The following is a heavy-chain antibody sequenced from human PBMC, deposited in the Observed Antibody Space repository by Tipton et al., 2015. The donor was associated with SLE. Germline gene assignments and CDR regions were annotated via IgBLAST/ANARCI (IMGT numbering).Heavy chain of an antibody. Sequence: QLVQSGAEVKKPGTSVKFSCKACGFTFTSSAMQWVRQARGQRLEWIGWIVVGSGNTNYAQKFQERVTITRDMSTSTAYMELSSLRSEDTAVYYCAAVLELLDAFDIWGQGTMVTVSS. CDR1: GFTFTSSA. CDR3: AAVLELLDAFDI. J-gene: IGHJ3*02. D-gene: IGHD1-26*01. CDR2: IVVGSGNT. V-gene: IGHV1-58*02.